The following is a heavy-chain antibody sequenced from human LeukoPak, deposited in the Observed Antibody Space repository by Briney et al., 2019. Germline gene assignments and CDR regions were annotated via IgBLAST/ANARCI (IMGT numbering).Heavy chain of an antibody. CDR3: ARVRCSGGSCYSQYFQH. CDR1: GGTFSSYA. Sequence: SVKVSCKASGGTFSSYAISWVRQAPGQGLEWMGRIIPILGIANYAQKFQGRVTITADKSTSTAYMELSSLRSEDTAVYYCARVRCSGGSCYSQYFQHWGRGTLVTVSS. D-gene: IGHD2-15*01. V-gene: IGHV1-69*04. CDR2: IIPILGIA. J-gene: IGHJ1*01.